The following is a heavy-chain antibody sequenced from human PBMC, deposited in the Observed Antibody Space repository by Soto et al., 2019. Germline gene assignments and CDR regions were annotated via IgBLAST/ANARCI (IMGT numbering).Heavy chain of an antibody. CDR2: IYWDDDK. CDR3: AHIVVAGLGYYFDY. J-gene: IGHJ4*02. Sequence: QITLKESGPTLVKPTQTLTLTCTFSGFQLSSPRMAGGWIRQPPGKALEWLALIYWDDDKRYSPFLKSRLTITKDTSKNQVVLTMSNMDPVDTARYYCAHIVVAGLGYYFDYWGQGTLVTVSS. V-gene: IGHV2-5*02. D-gene: IGHD6-19*01. CDR1: GFQLSSPRMA.